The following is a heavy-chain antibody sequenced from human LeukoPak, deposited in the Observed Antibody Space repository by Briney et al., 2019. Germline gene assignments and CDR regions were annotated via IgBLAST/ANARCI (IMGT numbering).Heavy chain of an antibody. CDR3: ARQGLSQLGYYGLDV. D-gene: IGHD1-26*01. J-gene: IGHJ6*02. CDR2: IYYSGST. Sequence: SETLSLTCTVSGGSISSYYWSWIRQPPGKGLEWIGYIYYSGSTNYNPSLKSRVTISIDTSSDLFSLRLSSLTATDTAVYYCARQGLSQLGYYGLDVWGQGTTVTVSS. CDR1: GGSISSYY. V-gene: IGHV4-59*08.